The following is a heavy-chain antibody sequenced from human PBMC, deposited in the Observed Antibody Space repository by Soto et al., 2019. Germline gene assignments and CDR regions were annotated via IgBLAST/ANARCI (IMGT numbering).Heavy chain of an antibody. CDR3: ASDIFKTGATGVFDI. V-gene: IGHV3-66*01. D-gene: IGHD1-1*01. Sequence: EVQLVESGGGLVQPGGSLRLSCAASGFTVSGNYMSWVRQAPGQGLEWVSVIYAAGSTYYIDSVNGRFTISRDNSKNTLYLQMNSLRAEDTAVYYCASDIFKTGATGVFDIWGLGTRVTVSS. CDR2: IYAAGST. CDR1: GFTVSGNY. J-gene: IGHJ3*02.